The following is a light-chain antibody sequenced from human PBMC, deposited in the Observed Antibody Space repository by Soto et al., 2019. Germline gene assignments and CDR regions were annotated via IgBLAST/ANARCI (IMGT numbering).Light chain of an antibody. J-gene: IGKJ1*01. CDR3: LQDYNCPWT. V-gene: IGKV1-6*01. CDR2: AAS. CDR1: QGIRND. Sequence: AIQMTQSPSSLSASVGDRVTITCRASQGIRNDLGWYQQKPGKAPKLLSYAASSLQSGVPSRFSGCGSGTDFTLTISSLQPEDFATYYCLQDYNCPWTFGQGAKVDIK.